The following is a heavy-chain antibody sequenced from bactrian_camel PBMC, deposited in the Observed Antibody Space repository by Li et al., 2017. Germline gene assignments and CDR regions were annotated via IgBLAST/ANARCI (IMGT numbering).Heavy chain of an antibody. V-gene: IGHV3S1*01. CDR3: ASHFASWCSHGYCYGYNY. D-gene: IGHD2*01. CDR1: DLTYRSEC. J-gene: IGHJ4*01. Sequence: HVQLVESGGGSVQAGGSLNLSCVVSDLTYRSECLGWFRQVPGKGLEWVSSISRNSGSRLYADSVKGRFTISRDNAKNTVALQMNNLKSEDTALYYCASHFASWCSHGYCYGYNYWGQGTQVTVS. CDR2: ISRNSGSR.